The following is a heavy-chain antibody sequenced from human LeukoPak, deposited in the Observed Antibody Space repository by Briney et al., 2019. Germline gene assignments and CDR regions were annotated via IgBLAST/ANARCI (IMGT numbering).Heavy chain of an antibody. Sequence: GSLRLSCTAPGFPFNAYNIQWIRQSPGRGLGGVSFIRNDETEIHYADFAKGRFTISRDRSKNSVYLQMNSLRPDDTALYYCAKDGGRYRFDFWGQGTMVTVSS. V-gene: IGHV3-30*02. CDR3: AKDGGRYRFDF. CDR2: IRNDETEI. D-gene: IGHD3-16*02. CDR1: GFPFNAYN. J-gene: IGHJ4*02.